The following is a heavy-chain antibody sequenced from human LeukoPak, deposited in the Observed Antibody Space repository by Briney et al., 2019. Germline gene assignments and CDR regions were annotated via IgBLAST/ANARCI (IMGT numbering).Heavy chain of an antibody. CDR1: GGSISSYC. Sequence: SETLSLTCTVSGGSISSYCWSWIRQPPGKGLEWIGYIYYSGSTNYNPSLKSRVTISVDTSKNQFSLKLSSVTAADTAVYYCARDLPFDPWGQGTLVTVSS. CDR2: IYYSGST. J-gene: IGHJ5*02. CDR3: ARDLPFDP. D-gene: IGHD5/OR15-5a*01. V-gene: IGHV4-59*01.